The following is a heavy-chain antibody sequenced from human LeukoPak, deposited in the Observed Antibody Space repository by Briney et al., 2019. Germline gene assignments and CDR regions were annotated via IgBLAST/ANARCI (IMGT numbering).Heavy chain of an antibody. CDR1: GFTFSSYW. Sequence: GGSLRLSCAASGFTFSSYWMHWVRQAPGKGLVWVSRINSDGSSTSYADSVRGRFTISRDNAKNTLYLQMNSLRVEDTAVYYCARIGAGSSRDYWGQGTLVTVSS. CDR3: ARIGAGSSRDY. CDR2: INSDGSST. J-gene: IGHJ4*02. D-gene: IGHD6-13*01. V-gene: IGHV3-74*01.